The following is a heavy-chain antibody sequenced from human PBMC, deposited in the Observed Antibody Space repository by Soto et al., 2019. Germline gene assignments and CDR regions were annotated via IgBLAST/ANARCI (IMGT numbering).Heavy chain of an antibody. CDR3: ARDRTPYYYDSSGSFDY. CDR2: IWFDGSNK. V-gene: IGHV3-33*07. J-gene: IGHJ4*02. D-gene: IGHD3-22*01. Sequence: SLRISCAASRFTFSSYGVFWVLRSPVNWLEWVAVIWFDGSNKYYADSVKGRFTISRDNSKNTLYLQMNSLRAEDTAVYYCARDRTPYYYDSSGSFDYWGQGTLVTVSS. CDR1: RFTFSSYG.